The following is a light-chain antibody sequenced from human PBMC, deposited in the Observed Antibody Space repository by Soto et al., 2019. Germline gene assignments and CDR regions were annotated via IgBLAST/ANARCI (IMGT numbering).Light chain of an antibody. CDR2: LNNDGSL. V-gene: IGLV4-69*01. J-gene: IGLJ2*01. CDR1: IGHSGFA. Sequence: QPVLTQSPSASASLGASVTLTCTLNIGHSGFAIAWLQQQPEKGPRFLMKLNNDGSLKKGDGIPDRFAASSSGAERYLTISNLQSGDEADYYCQTWGTVPVFGGGTQLTVL. CDR3: QTWGTVPV.